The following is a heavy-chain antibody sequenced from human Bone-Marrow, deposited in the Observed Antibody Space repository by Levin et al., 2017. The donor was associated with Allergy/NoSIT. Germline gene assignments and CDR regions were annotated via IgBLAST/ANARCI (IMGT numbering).Heavy chain of an antibody. Sequence: SETLSLTCTVSGGSISTYYWSWIRQPPGKGLEWLGYVYYSGSTNYNPSLKSRVTMSVDTSKNHFSLKLSSVTAADTALYYGARHAGPIHLWLMDYWGQGTLVTVSS. J-gene: IGHJ4*02. CDR3: ARHAGPIHLWLMDY. D-gene: IGHD5-18*01. V-gene: IGHV4-59*08. CDR2: VYYSGST. CDR1: GGSISTYY.